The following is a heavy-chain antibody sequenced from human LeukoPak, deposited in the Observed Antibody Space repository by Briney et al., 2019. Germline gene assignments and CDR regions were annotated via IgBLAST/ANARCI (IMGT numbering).Heavy chain of an antibody. CDR3: ARRVPYGDSWNAFDI. Sequence: SETLSLTCTVSGDSNTNSLYYWGWVRQPPGKGLEWIGTIDYSGSTYYNPSLKSRATISIDTSKNQFSLTLSPVTAADTAVYYCARRVPYGDSWNAFDIWGQGTMVTVSS. J-gene: IGHJ3*02. CDR2: IDYSGST. CDR1: GDSNTNSLYY. D-gene: IGHD4-17*01. V-gene: IGHV4-39*07.